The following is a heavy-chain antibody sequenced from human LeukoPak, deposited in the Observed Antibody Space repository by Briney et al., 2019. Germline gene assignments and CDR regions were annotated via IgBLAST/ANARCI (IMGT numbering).Heavy chain of an antibody. J-gene: IGHJ4*02. CDR3: ARGGSSHDYNDHEPFEY. CDR2: IYYSGST. CDR1: GGSISSGDYY. D-gene: IGHD5-24*01. Sequence: PSQTLSLTCTVSGGSISSGDYYWSWIRQPPGKGLEWIGYIYYSGSTYYNPSLKSRVTISVDTSKNQFSLKLSSVTAADTAVYYCARGGSSHDYNDHEPFEYWGQGTLVTVS. V-gene: IGHV4-30-4*01.